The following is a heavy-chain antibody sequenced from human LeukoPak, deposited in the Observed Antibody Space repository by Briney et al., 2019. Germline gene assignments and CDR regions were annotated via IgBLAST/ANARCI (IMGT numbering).Heavy chain of an antibody. D-gene: IGHD4-17*01. CDR2: INPNSGGT. Sequence: ASVKVSCKASGYTFTGYYMHWVRQAPGQGLEWMGWINPNSGGTNYAQKFQGRVTMTRDTSISTAYMELSRLRSDDTAVYYCARVTTRNDAYGDYVYYFDYWGQGTLVTVSS. CDR1: GYTFTGYY. J-gene: IGHJ4*02. CDR3: ARVTTRNDAYGDYVYYFDY. V-gene: IGHV1-2*02.